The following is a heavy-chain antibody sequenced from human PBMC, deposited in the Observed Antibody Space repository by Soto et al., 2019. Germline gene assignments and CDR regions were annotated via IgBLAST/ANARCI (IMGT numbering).Heavy chain of an antibody. Sequence: QVRLVESGGGVVQPGRSLRLSCAASGFTFSSSGMHWVRQAPGKGLEWVAVLWYDGSKKYSADSVKDRFTISRHNSKNILDMKFNNRRANDTAVYYCAKCNWKYGYFHYWGLGTLVTVSS. V-gene: IGHV3-33*06. CDR1: GFTFSSSG. D-gene: IGHD1-7*01. CDR3: AKCNWKYGYFHY. J-gene: IGHJ4*02. CDR2: LWYDGSKK.